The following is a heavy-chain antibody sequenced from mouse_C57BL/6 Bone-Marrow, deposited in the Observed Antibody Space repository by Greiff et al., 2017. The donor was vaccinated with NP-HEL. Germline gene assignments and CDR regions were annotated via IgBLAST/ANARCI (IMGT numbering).Heavy chain of an antibody. J-gene: IGHJ1*03. Sequence: VQLQQSGAELVRPGTSVKVSCKASGYAFTNYLIEWVKQRPGQSLEWIGVINPGSGGTNYNEKFKGKATLTADKSSSTAYMQLSSLTSEDSAVYFCARSEDYDSYWYFDVWGTGTTVTVSS. CDR1: GYAFTNYL. CDR2: INPGSGGT. CDR3: ARSEDYDSYWYFDV. D-gene: IGHD2-4*01. V-gene: IGHV1-54*01.